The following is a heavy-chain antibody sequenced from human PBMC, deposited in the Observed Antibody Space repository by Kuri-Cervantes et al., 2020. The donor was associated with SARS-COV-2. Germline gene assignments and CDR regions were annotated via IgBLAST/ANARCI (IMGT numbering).Heavy chain of an antibody. CDR3: ARGGAGLGGWFDP. Sequence: LRLSCTVSGGSISSGDYYWSWIRQPPGKGLEWIGEINHSGSTNYNPSLKSRVTISVDTSKNQFSLKLSSVTAADTAVYYCARGGAGLGGWFDPWGQGTLVTVSS. V-gene: IGHV4-30-4*08. J-gene: IGHJ5*02. CDR2: INHSGST. CDR1: GGSISSGDYY. D-gene: IGHD3/OR15-3a*01.